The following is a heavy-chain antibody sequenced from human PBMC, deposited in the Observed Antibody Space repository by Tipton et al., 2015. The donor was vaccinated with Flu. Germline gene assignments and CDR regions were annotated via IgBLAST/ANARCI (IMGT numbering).Heavy chain of an antibody. CDR2: ISFDGGNK. Sequence: SLRLSCAASGFTFSTYGMHWVRQAPGKGLEWVAGISFDGGNKYYADSVKGRFTISRDSAKRSVYLQMNSLRVEDTAVYYCARDPFLGTGDAFDVWGRGTMVTVSS. CDR1: GFTFSTYG. V-gene: IGHV3-30*03. CDR3: ARDPFLGTGDAFDV. D-gene: IGHD2/OR15-2a*01. J-gene: IGHJ3*01.